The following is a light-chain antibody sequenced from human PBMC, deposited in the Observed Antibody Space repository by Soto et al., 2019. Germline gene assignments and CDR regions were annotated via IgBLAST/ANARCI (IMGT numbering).Light chain of an antibody. CDR1: QSVSSSY. V-gene: IGKV3-20*01. Sequence: EIVLTQSPGTLSLSPGERATLSCRASQSVSSSYLAWYQQKPGQAPRLLIYGASSRATGIPDRFSCSGSGTDFTLTISRLEPEDFAVYYCQQYGSSPRYTFGQGPKLEIK. J-gene: IGKJ2*01. CDR2: GAS. CDR3: QQYGSSPRYT.